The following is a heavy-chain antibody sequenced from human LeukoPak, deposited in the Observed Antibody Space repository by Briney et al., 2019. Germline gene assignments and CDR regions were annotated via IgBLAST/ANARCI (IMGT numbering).Heavy chain of an antibody. CDR3: ARELRYDNSDSGAF. Sequence: SETLSLTCTVSGYSISRDCYWGWILQPAGGGLEWIVSIYHSGDTHYSPSLRSRVTISIDASTNQFSLKLTSVTAADTALYYCARELRYDNSDSGAFWGQGTVVTVSS. J-gene: IGHJ3*01. D-gene: IGHD3-22*01. CDR2: IYHSGDT. V-gene: IGHV4-38-2*02. CDR1: GYSISRDCY.